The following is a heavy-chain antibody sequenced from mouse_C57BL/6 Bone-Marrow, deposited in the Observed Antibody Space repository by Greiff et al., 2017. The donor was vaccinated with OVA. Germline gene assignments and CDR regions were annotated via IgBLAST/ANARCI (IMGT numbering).Heavy chain of an antibody. CDR2: IDPNSVGT. J-gene: IGHJ2*01. V-gene: IGHV1-72*01. Sequence: QVQLQQPGAELVKPGASVKLSCKASGYTFTNTWMHWVKQRPGRGLEWIGRIDPNSVGTKYNAKFKSKATLTVDKPSSTAYMQLSSLTSEDSAVYYCARVLRYSFYFDYWGQGTTLTVSS. D-gene: IGHD1-1*01. CDR1: GYTFTNTW. CDR3: ARVLRYSFYFDY.